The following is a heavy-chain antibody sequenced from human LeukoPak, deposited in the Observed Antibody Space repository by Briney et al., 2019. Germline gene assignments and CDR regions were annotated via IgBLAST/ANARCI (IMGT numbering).Heavy chain of an antibody. J-gene: IGHJ5*02. V-gene: IGHV4-39*01. CDR1: GGSISSSGYY. CDR3: ARHEYSGSYYGLSWFDP. Sequence: SETPSLTCTVSGGSISSSGYYCGWIRQPPGKGLEWIASICYSGSTYYNPSLKSRVTISVDTSKNQLSLKLSSLTAADTAVYYCARHEYSGSYYGLSWFDPWGQGTLVTVSS. D-gene: IGHD1-26*01. CDR2: ICYSGST.